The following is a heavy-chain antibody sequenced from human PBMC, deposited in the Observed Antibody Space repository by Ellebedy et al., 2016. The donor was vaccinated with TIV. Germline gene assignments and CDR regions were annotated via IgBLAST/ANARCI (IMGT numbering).Heavy chain of an antibody. J-gene: IGHJ5*02. CDR3: ARNRIVVVDRRQRNWFDP. CDR2: IWYDGSNK. D-gene: IGHD2-15*01. CDR1: GFTFSSYG. V-gene: IGHV3-33*01. Sequence: GESLKISCVASGFTFSSYGMHWVRQAPGKGLEWVAVIWYDGSNKYYADSVKGRFTISRDNSKNTLYLQMNSLRAEDTAVYYCARNRIVVVDRRQRNWFDPWGQGTLVTVSS.